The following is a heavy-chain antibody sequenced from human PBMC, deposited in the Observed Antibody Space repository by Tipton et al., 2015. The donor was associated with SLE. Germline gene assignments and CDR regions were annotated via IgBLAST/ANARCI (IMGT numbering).Heavy chain of an antibody. Sequence: QSGPEVKKPGASVKVSCKASGYTFTGYYLHWVRQAPGQGLEWMGWIDPNSGGTNFAQNFQGRVTMTRDTSISTAYMELSRVTSDDTAVYYCARGNFYTFRGYFQHWGQGILVTVSS. J-gene: IGHJ1*01. CDR2: IDPNSGGT. V-gene: IGHV1-2*02. D-gene: IGHD3-10*01. CDR3: ARGNFYTFRGYFQH. CDR1: GYTFTGYY.